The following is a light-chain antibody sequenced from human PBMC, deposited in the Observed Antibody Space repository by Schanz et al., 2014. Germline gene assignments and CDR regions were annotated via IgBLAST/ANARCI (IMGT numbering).Light chain of an antibody. Sequence: QSVLTQPRSVSGSPGQSVTISCTGTSSDVGGYIYVSWYQQHPGKVPKLIIYDVSKRPSGVPDRFSGSKSGNTASLSISGLQAEDEADYYCCSYAGSVWVFGGGTKLTVL. CDR2: DVS. V-gene: IGLV2-11*01. J-gene: IGLJ3*02. CDR3: CSYAGSVWV. CDR1: SSDVGGYIY.